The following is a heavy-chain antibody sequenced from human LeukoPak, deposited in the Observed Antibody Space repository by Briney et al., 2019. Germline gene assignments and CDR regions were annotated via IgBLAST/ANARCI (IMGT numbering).Heavy chain of an antibody. Sequence: ASVKVSCKASGGTFSSYAISWVRQAPGQGLEWMGGIIPIFGTANYAQKFQGRVTITRNTSISTAYMELSSLRSEDTAVYYCARGGYNWNPRGTWFDPWGQGTLVTVSS. CDR1: GGTFSSYA. J-gene: IGHJ5*02. V-gene: IGHV1-69*05. D-gene: IGHD1-20*01. CDR3: ARGGYNWNPRGTWFDP. CDR2: IIPIFGTA.